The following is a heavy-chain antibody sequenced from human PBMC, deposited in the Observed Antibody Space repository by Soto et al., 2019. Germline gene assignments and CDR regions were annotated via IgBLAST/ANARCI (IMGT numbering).Heavy chain of an antibody. Sequence: PGGSLRLSCAASGFTFSSYAMSWVRQAPGKGLEWVSAISGSGGSTYYADSVKGRFTISRDNSKNTLYLQMNSLRAEDTAVYYCAKVLTLETYSSGWYFDYWGQGTLVTVSS. CDR1: GFTFSSYA. J-gene: IGHJ4*02. D-gene: IGHD6-19*01. CDR3: AKVLTLETYSSGWYFDY. CDR2: ISGSGGST. V-gene: IGHV3-23*01.